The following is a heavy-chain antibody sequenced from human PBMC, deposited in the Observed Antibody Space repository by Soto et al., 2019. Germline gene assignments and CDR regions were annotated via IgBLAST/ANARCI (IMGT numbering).Heavy chain of an antibody. V-gene: IGHV4-59*01. CDR1: GGSISSSY. D-gene: IGHD1-1*01. J-gene: IGHJ4*02. Sequence: SETLSLTCTVSGGSISSSYWTWSRQPPGKGLEWIGYVYNSGSTNYNPSLKSRVTISEDTSKSQFSLKVNSMTAADTAVYYCARYRREAVVGYTQDNSCQGRVVTVSS. CDR3: ARYRREAVVGYTQDN. CDR2: VYNSGST.